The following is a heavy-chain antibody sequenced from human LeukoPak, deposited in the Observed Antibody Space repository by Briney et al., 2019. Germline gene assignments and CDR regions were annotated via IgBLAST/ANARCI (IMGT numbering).Heavy chain of an antibody. V-gene: IGHV4-4*07. Sequence: SETLSLTCTVSGYSISTGYYWGWIRQPAGKGLEWIGRISTGGTANYNPSLKGRVTISVDTSKNQFSLELNSITAADAAVYFCARDRPGDYFDYWGQGTLVTVSS. J-gene: IGHJ4*02. CDR3: ARDRPGDYFDY. CDR1: GYSISTGYY. CDR2: ISTGGTA. D-gene: IGHD3-10*01.